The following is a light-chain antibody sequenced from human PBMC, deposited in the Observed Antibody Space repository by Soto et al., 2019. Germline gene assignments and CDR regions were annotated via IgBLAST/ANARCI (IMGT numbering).Light chain of an antibody. CDR3: QQYNSYPYT. V-gene: IGKV1-5*03. J-gene: IGKJ2*01. CDR2: KAS. CDR1: QSISTW. Sequence: DIQMTQSPSTVSASVGDRVTITCRASQSISTWLAWYQQKPGKAPNLLIYKASSLQSGVPSRFSGSGSGTDFTLTISSLQPDDFATYYCQQYNSYPYTFGQGTRLEIK.